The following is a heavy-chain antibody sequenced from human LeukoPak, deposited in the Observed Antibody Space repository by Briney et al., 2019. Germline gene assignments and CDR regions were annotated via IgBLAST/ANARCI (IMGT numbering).Heavy chain of an antibody. D-gene: IGHD6-13*01. Sequence: PSETLSLTCTVSGGSISSSSYYWGWIRQPPGKGLEWIGSIYYSGSTYYNPSLKSRVTISVETSKNEFSLKLRSVTAADTAVYYCARVTGYRIEDYFDYWGQGTLVTVSS. CDR2: IYYSGST. J-gene: IGHJ4*02. CDR1: GGSISSSSYY. CDR3: ARVTGYRIEDYFDY. V-gene: IGHV4-39*07.